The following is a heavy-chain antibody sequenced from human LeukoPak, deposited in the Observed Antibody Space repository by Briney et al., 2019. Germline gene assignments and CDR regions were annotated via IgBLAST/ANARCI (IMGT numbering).Heavy chain of an antibody. CDR3: ARDTAVAGLKAFDI. CDR1: GYTFTGYY. CDR2: INPNSGGT. J-gene: IGHJ3*02. V-gene: IGHV1-2*02. Sequence: GASVKVSCKASGYTFTGYYMHWVRQAPGQGLEWMGWINPNSGGTNYAQKFQGRVTMTRDTSISTAYMELSRLRSDDTAVYYCARDTAVAGLKAFDIWGQGTMVTVSS. D-gene: IGHD6-19*01.